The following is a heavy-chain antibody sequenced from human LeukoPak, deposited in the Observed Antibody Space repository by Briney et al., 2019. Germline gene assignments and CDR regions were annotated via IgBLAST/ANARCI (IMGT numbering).Heavy chain of an antibody. J-gene: IGHJ4*01. Sequence: PGGSLRLSCAASGFTFSSYGMHWVRQAPGKGLEWVAVISYDGSNKYYADSVKGRFTISRDNSKNTLYLQMNSLRAEDTAVYYCARVAPIYSTSLYYLDSWGHGTLVTVSS. D-gene: IGHD2-2*01. CDR3: ARVAPIYSTSLYYLDS. CDR2: ISYDGSNK. V-gene: IGHV3-30*03. CDR1: GFTFSSYG.